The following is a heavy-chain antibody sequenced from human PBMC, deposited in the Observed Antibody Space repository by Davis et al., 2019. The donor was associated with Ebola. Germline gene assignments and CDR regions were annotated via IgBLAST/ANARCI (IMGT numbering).Heavy chain of an antibody. Sequence: MPSETLSLTCGVSGGSISSNNWWSWVRQPPGKGLEWIGFIFYSGSTYYNPSLKSRVTISVDTSKNQFSLKLSSVTAADTAVYYCARDFSLGYCAGGSCYGNNWFDPWGQGILVTVSS. D-gene: IGHD2-15*01. V-gene: IGHV4-4*02. CDR2: IFYSGST. J-gene: IGHJ5*02. CDR3: ARDFSLGYCAGGSCYGNNWFDP. CDR1: GGSISSNNW.